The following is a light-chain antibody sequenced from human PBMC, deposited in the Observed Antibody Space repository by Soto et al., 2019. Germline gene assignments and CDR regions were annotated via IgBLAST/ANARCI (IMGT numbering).Light chain of an antibody. CDR2: AAS. CDR3: LQDYNYPRT. V-gene: IGKV1-6*01. CDR1: QSISSY. Sequence: IQMTQSPSSLSASVGDRVTITSRASQSISSYLGWYQQKPGRAPKLLIYAASSFQSGVPSRFSGSGSGTDFTLTISSLQPEDFATYYCLQDYNYPRTFGQGTKVDIK. J-gene: IGKJ1*01.